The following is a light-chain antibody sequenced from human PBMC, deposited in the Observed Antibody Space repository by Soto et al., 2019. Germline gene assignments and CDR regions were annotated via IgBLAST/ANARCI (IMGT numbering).Light chain of an antibody. CDR2: DAS. Sequence: DIQMTQSPASLSAYVGDRVTITCQASQDINNCLNWYQQSPGKAPKLLIYDASNLETGVPSRFSARGSGTDFSFTITSLHPDDIATDFCQQCDDLPLTFGGGTKVEF. CDR1: QDINNC. V-gene: IGKV1-33*01. CDR3: QQCDDLPLT. J-gene: IGKJ4*01.